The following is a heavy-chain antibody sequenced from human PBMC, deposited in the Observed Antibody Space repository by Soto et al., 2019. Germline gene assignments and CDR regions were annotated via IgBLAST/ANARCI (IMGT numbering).Heavy chain of an antibody. J-gene: IGHJ6*02. D-gene: IGHD6-6*01. CDR1: GFTLSDNS. CDR3: ARGAKARPGRVFYGMDV. V-gene: IGHV3-11*06. Sequence: GGSLRLSCAASGFTLSDNSMTWIRQGPGKGLEWVSSISSASNGYTNYADSVKGRFTISRDNAKNLMYLQMNSLRAEDTAVYYCARGAKARPGRVFYGMDVWGRGTTVTVSS. CDR2: ISSASNGYT.